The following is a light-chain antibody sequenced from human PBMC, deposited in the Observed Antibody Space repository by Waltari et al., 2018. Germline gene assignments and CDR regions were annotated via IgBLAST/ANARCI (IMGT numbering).Light chain of an antibody. Sequence: QSALTQPASVSGSPGQSITISCTGTASDVGVYILVSWYQQNTGKAPKLVIYEATKRPSGISNRFSGSKSGNTASLTISGLQDEDEATYHCCSYAGSSVWIFGGGTKLTVL. CDR2: EAT. V-gene: IGLV2-23*01. CDR1: ASDVGVYIL. J-gene: IGLJ2*01. CDR3: CSYAGSSVWI.